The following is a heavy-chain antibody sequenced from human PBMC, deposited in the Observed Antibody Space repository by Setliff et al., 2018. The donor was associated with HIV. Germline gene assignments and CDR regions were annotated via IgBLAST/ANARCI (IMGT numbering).Heavy chain of an antibody. CDR2: IYYSGST. V-gene: IGHV4-61*08. J-gene: IGHJ3*02. Sequence: SETLSLTCTVSGGSISSGGYYWSWIRQHPGKGLEWIGYIYYSGSTNYNPSLKSRVTISVDTSKNQFSLKLSSVTAADTAVYYCASTASGWFDAFDIWGQGTMVTVSS. D-gene: IGHD6-19*01. CDR3: ASTASGWFDAFDI. CDR1: GGSISSGGYY.